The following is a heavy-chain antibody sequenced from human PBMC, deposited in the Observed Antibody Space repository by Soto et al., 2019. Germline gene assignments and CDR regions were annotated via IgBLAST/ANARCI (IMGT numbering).Heavy chain of an antibody. CDR3: AKELYSSSRYYYYYYGMDV. D-gene: IGHD6-13*01. CDR1: GFTFSSYG. V-gene: IGHV3-30*18. CDR2: ISYDGSNK. J-gene: IGHJ6*02. Sequence: GGSLRLSCAASGFTFSSYGMHWVRQAPGKGLEWVAVISYDGSNKYYADSVKGRFTISRDNSKNTLYLQMNSLRAEDTAVYYCAKELYSSSRYYYYYYGMDVWGQGTTVTVSS.